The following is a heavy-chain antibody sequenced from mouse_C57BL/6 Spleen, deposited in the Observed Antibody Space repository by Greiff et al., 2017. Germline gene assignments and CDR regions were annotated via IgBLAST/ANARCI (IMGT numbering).Heavy chain of an antibody. CDR3: AGADDYYAMGC. Sequence: EVQGVESGGGLVKPGGSLKLSCSASGFTFSSYAMSWVRQTPEKRLEWVATISDGGSYTYYPDNVKGRFTISRDNAKNNLYLQMSHLKSEDTAMYYCAGADDYYAMGCWGQGTSVTVSS. CDR2: ISDGGSYT. CDR1: GFTFSSYA. V-gene: IGHV5-4*01. J-gene: IGHJ4*01.